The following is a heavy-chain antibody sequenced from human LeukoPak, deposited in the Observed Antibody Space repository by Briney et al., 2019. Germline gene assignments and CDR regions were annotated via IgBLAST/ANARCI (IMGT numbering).Heavy chain of an antibody. D-gene: IGHD3-10*01. CDR1: GSTLSDLV. CDR3: ARVGLWFGESVPINY. J-gene: IGHJ4*02. CDR2: VHYDGRDK. V-gene: IGHV3-30*04. Sequence: GGPLRPSCAASGSTLSDLVMDRGRQAPGKGPERVAVVHYDGRDKKYAESVKGQFTISRDNSKKTLYLQMINLRPEDTAVDYCARVGLWFGESVPINYWGQGTLVIVPS.